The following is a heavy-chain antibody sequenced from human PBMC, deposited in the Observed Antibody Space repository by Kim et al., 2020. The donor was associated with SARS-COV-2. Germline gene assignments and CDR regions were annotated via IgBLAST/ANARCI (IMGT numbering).Heavy chain of an antibody. V-gene: IGHV4-59*01. D-gene: IGHD3-9*01. Sequence: SETLSLTCTVSGGSISSYYWSWIRQPPGKGLEWIGYIYYSGSTNYNPSLKSRVTISVVTSKNQFSLKLSSVTAADTAVYYCARIGGQGLTGYYFFSDWFDPWGQGTLVTVSS. J-gene: IGHJ5*02. CDR3: ARIGGQGLTGYYFFSDWFDP. CDR2: IYYSGST. CDR1: GGSISSYY.